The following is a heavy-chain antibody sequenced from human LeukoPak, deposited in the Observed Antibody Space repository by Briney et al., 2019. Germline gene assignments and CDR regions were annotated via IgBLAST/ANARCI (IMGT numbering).Heavy chain of an antibody. CDR2: INPNSGAT. CDR1: AYTFTAYY. V-gene: IGHV1-2*02. J-gene: IGHJ5*02. D-gene: IGHD6-13*01. CDR3: ARDRSTGASAGTLYWFDP. Sequence: GASVKVSCKASAYTFTAYYIHWVRQTPGQGLEWRGWINPNSGATNYAQKFQGRVTMTRDTSISTAYMELSRLKSDDTAVYYCARDRSTGASAGTLYWFDPWGQGTLVTVSS.